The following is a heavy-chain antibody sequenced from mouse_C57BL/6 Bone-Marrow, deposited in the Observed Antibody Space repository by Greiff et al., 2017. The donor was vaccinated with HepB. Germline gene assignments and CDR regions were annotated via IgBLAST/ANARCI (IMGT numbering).Heavy chain of an antibody. CDR2: IWTGGGT. V-gene: IGHV2-9-1*01. CDR3: ARKLTTVSYWYFDV. CDR1: GFSLTSYA. Sequence: VKLQESGPGLVAPSQSLSITCTVSGFSLTSYAISWVRQPPGKGLEWLGVIWTGGGTNYNSALKSRLSISKDNSKSQVFLKMNSLQTDDTARYYCARKLTTVSYWYFDVWGTGTTVTVSS. D-gene: IGHD1-1*01. J-gene: IGHJ1*03.